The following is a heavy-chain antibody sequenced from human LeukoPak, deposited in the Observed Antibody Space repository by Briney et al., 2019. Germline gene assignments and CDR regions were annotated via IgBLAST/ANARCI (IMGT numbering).Heavy chain of an antibody. J-gene: IGHJ4*02. D-gene: IGHD5-18*01. CDR1: GFTFSSYG. Sequence: PGGSLRLSCAASGFTFSSYGMHWVRQAPGKGLEWVSSISSSSSYIYYADSVKGRFTISRDNAKSSLYLQMNSLRAEDTAVYYCASSDINSYGFTGLLDYWGQGTLVTVSS. V-gene: IGHV3-21*01. CDR3: ASSDINSYGFTGLLDY. CDR2: ISSSSSYI.